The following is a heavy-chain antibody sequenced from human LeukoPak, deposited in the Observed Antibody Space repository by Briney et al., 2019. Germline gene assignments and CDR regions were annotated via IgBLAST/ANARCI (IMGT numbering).Heavy chain of an antibody. CDR3: ARGGGYVSRYDY. CDR1: GGTFSSYA. J-gene: IGHJ4*02. CDR2: IIPIFGTA. D-gene: IGHD5-12*01. V-gene: IGHV1-69*01. Sequence: SVKVSCKASGGTFSSYAISWVRQAPGQGLEWMGGIIPIFGTANYAQKFQGRVTITADESTSTAYMELSSLRSEDTAVCYCARGGGYVSRYDYWGQGTLVTVSS.